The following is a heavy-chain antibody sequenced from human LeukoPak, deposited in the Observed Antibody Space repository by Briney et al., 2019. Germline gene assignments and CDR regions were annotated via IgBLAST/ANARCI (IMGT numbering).Heavy chain of an antibody. D-gene: IGHD1-1*01. CDR3: ARRGLTEWNAFDI. CDR2: INPNSGGT. J-gene: IGHJ3*02. Sequence: GASAKVSCKASGYTFTGYYMHWVRQAPGQGLEWMGWINPNSGGTNYAQKFQGRVTMTRDTSISTAYMELSRLRSDDTAVYYCARRGLTEWNAFDIWGQGTMVTVSS. V-gene: IGHV1-2*02. CDR1: GYTFTGYY.